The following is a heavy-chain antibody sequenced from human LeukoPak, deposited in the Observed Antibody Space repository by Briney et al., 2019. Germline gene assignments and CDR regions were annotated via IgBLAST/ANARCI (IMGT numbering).Heavy chain of an antibody. J-gene: IGHJ4*02. V-gene: IGHV3-7*01. CDR2: IKQDGSEK. CDR1: GVTFSYYW. Sequence: GGSLRLSCAASGVTFSYYWMNWVRQAPGKGLEWVANIKQDGSEKYYVDSVKGRFTISRDNAKNSLYLQMNSLRVEDTAVYYCARGGGLWGQGTLVTVSS. CDR3: ARGGGL. D-gene: IGHD3-16*01.